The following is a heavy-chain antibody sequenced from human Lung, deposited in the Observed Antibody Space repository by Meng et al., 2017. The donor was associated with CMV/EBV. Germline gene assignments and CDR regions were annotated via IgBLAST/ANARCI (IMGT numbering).Heavy chain of an antibody. V-gene: IGHV1-69*10. CDR1: GDTFGYFA. D-gene: IGHD6-25*01. CDR3: ARDPTVAAAGSNYFDS. J-gene: IGHJ4*02. Sequence: XVXVSXXTSGDTFGYFAISWVRQAPGQGLEWMGGIIPLLTVKNYAQNFQGRVTISADKSTATVYLELTGLRPDDTAVYFCARDPTVAAAGSNYFDSWGQGXLVXVSS. CDR2: IIPLLTVK.